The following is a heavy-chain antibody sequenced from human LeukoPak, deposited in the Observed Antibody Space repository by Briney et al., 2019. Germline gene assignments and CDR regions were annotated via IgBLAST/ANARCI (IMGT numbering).Heavy chain of an antibody. CDR3: ARTSCSGGSCNDF. V-gene: IGHV1-8*03. J-gene: IGHJ4*02. Sequence: ASVKVSCKASGGTFSNYAFSWVRQAPGQGLEWMGWMNPNIGKTYYAQKFQGRVTITRNTSISTAYMELSSLRSEDTAVYYCARTSCSGGSCNDFWGQGTLVTVSS. CDR1: GGTFSNYA. D-gene: IGHD2-15*01. CDR2: MNPNIGKT.